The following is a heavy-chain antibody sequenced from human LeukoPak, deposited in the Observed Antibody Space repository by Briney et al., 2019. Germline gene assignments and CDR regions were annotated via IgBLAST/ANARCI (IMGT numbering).Heavy chain of an antibody. Sequence: GGSLRLSCAASGFTFSSYWMSWVRQAPGKGLEWVANIKQDGSEKYYVDSVKGRFTISRDNAKNSLYLQMNSLRAEDTAVYYCARDLVGPLSSWIQLAYYYGMDVWGQGTTVTVSS. D-gene: IGHD5-18*01. J-gene: IGHJ6*02. CDR3: ARDLVGPLSSWIQLAYYYGMDV. CDR1: GFTFSSYW. CDR2: IKQDGSEK. V-gene: IGHV3-7*01.